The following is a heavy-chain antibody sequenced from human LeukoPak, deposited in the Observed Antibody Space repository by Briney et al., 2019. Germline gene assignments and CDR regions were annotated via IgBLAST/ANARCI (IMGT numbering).Heavy chain of an antibody. D-gene: IGHD1-26*01. Sequence: GGSLRLSCAASGFTFSSYAMHWVRQAPGKGLEWVAVISYDGSNKYYADSVKGRFTISRDNSKNTLYLQMNSLRAEDTAVYYCAKSWRELRRDIWGQGTMVTVSS. V-gene: IGHV3-30-3*02. CDR2: ISYDGSNK. CDR1: GFTFSSYA. J-gene: IGHJ3*02. CDR3: AKSWRELRRDI.